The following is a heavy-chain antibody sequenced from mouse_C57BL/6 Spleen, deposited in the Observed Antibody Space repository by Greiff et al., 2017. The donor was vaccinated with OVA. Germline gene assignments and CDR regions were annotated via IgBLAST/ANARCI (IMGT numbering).Heavy chain of an antibody. D-gene: IGHD1-1*01. CDR1: GYTFTSYW. CDR2: IDPSDSYT. Sequence: QVQLQQPGAELVMPGASVKLSCKASGYTFTSYWMHWVKQRPGQGLEWIGEIDPSDSYTNYNQKFKGKSTLTVDKSSSTAYMQLSSLTSEDSAVYYGARARWYYYGRRAWFAYWGQGTLVTVSA. CDR3: ARARWYYYGRRAWFAY. V-gene: IGHV1-69*01. J-gene: IGHJ3*01.